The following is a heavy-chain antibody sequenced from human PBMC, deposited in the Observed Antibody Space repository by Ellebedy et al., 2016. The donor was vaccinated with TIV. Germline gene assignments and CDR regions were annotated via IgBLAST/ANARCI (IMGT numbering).Heavy chain of an antibody. CDR2: LDPSGGSP. J-gene: IGHJ6*02. D-gene: IGHD1-26*01. CDR1: GYTFTSYY. CDR3: ARDRIVGSSSPYYNGMYV. Sequence: AASVKVSCKASGYTFTSYYMHWVRQAPGQGIEWMGVLDPSGGSPDYAQKFQGRVTMTRDTSTSTVNMELSSLRSDDTAVYYSARDRIVGSSSPYYNGMYVWGQGTTVTVSS. V-gene: IGHV1-46*01.